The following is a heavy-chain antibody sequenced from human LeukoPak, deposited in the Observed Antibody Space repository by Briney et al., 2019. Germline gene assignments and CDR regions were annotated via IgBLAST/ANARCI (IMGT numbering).Heavy chain of an antibody. Sequence: GASVKVSCKASGYTFTSYGISWVRQAPGQGLEWMGWISAYNGNTNYALKLQGRVTMTTDTSTSTAYMELRSLRSDDTAVYYCARDYDFWSGYDNWFDPWGQGTLVTVSS. V-gene: IGHV1-18*01. J-gene: IGHJ5*02. CDR2: ISAYNGNT. CDR1: GYTFTSYG. D-gene: IGHD3-3*01. CDR3: ARDYDFWSGYDNWFDP.